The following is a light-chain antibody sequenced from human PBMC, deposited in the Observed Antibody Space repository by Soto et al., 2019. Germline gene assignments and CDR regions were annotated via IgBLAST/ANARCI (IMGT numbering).Light chain of an antibody. Sequence: EIVMTQSPATLSVSPGARATLSCRASQSVSSNLAWYHQKPGQAPRLLIYGASTRATGIPARFSGSGSGTEFTLTISSLQSEDFAVYYCQQYNNWPPLTFGGGTKVDI. V-gene: IGKV3-15*01. CDR3: QQYNNWPPLT. CDR1: QSVSSN. J-gene: IGKJ4*01. CDR2: GAS.